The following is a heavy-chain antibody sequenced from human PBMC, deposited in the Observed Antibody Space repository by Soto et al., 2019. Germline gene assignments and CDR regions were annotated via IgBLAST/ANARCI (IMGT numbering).Heavy chain of an antibody. D-gene: IGHD2-2*01. Sequence: QVQLVQSGAEVMKPGASVKVSCKASGYSLRNYGSSWVRQAPGQGPEWMGWISPNSGNTNYAPKLQGRVTMTTDTSTSTAYMELRSMRSDDTAIYYWAMGASRQDCSSTSCWLDYWGQGTLVTVSS. CDR1: GYSLRNYG. CDR3: AMGASRQDCSSTSCWLDY. J-gene: IGHJ4*02. CDR2: ISPNSGNT. V-gene: IGHV1-18*04.